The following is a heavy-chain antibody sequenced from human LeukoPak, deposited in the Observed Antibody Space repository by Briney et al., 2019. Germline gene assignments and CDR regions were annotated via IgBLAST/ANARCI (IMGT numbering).Heavy chain of an antibody. D-gene: IGHD6-6*01. CDR2: INHSGST. CDR1: GGSFSGYY. CDR3: ARPQEYNTRPSYYYYGMDV. Sequence: SETLSLTCAVYGGSFSGYYWSWIRQPPGKGLEWIGEINHSGSTNYNPSLKSRVTISADTSKNQFSLKLSSVTAADTAVYYCARPQEYNTRPSYYYYGMDVWGQGTTVTVSS. J-gene: IGHJ6*02. V-gene: IGHV4-34*01.